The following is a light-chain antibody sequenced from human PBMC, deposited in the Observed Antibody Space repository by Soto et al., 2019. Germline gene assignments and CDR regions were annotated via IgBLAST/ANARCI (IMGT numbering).Light chain of an antibody. CDR1: QSVSSSY. J-gene: IGKJ4*01. V-gene: IGKV3-20*01. Sequence: EIVLAQSPGTLSLSPGERARPSCRASQSVSSSYLAWYQQKPGQAPRLLIYGASSRATGIADRFSGSGSGTDFTLTISRLEPEDFAVYYCQYYYESSPFGRGTKVDIK. CDR2: GAS. CDR3: QYYYESSP.